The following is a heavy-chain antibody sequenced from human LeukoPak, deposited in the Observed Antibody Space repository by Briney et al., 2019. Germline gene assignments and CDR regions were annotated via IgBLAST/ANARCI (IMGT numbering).Heavy chain of an antibody. CDR2: ISYDGSNK. D-gene: IGHD3-22*01. CDR3: AKVSRSITMIVVVKVNAFDI. J-gene: IGHJ3*02. CDR1: GFTFSSYA. V-gene: IGHV3-30*04. Sequence: PGGSLRLSCAASGFTFSSYAMHWVRQAPGKGLEWVAVISYDGSNKYYADSVKGRFTISRDNSKNTLYLQMNSLRAEDTAVYYCAKVSRSITMIVVVKVNAFDIWGQGTMVTVSS.